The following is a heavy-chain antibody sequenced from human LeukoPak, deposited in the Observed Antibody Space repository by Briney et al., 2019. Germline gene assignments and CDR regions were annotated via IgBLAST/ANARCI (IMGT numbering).Heavy chain of an antibody. Sequence: GRSLRLSCAASGFTFSSYGMHWVRQAPGKGLEWVAVIWYDGSNKYYADSVKGRFTISRDNSKNTLYLQMNSLRAEDTAVYYCAREGYGGNSGRDYWGQGTLVTVSS. CDR3: AREGYGGNSGRDY. V-gene: IGHV3-33*01. CDR2: IWYDGSNK. D-gene: IGHD4-23*01. J-gene: IGHJ4*02. CDR1: GFTFSSYG.